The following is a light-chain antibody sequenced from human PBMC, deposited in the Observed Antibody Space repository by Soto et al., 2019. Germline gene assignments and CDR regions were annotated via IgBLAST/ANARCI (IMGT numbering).Light chain of an antibody. V-gene: IGKV3-20*01. CDR3: QQYGSSLGLP. CDR2: GAS. J-gene: IGKJ4*01. Sequence: EIVLTQSPGTLSLSPGERATLSCRASQSVSSSYLAWYQQKPGQAPRLLIYGASSRATGIPDRFSGSGSGTDFTLTISRLEPEDFAVYYCQQYGSSLGLPFGGGTKVDIK. CDR1: QSVSSSY.